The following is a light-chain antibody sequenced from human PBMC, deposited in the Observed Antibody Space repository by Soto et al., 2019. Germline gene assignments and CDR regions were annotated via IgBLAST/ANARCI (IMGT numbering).Light chain of an antibody. CDR3: QQTDNFPLT. Sequence: DIQMTQSPSTVSASVGDRVTITCRASQGITSWLAWYQQKPGKAPRLLIYAASTLQSGIPSRFSGSGSGTEFTLTISSLQPADFAIYYCQQTDNFPLTFGGGTKVEIK. CDR2: AAS. V-gene: IGKV1-12*01. CDR1: QGITSW. J-gene: IGKJ4*01.